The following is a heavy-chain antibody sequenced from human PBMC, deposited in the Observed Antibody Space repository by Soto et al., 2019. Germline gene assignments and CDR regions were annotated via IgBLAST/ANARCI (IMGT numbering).Heavy chain of an antibody. CDR3: ARGDIVVVVASTLRYGMDV. Sequence: VGSLRVSCAVSGFTFSSYSMNWVRQAPGKGLEWVSYISSSSSTIYYADSVKGRFTISRDNAKNSLYLQMKTLRDEDTAVYYCARGDIVVVVASTLRYGMDVWGQGTTVTVSS. CDR2: ISSSSSTI. V-gene: IGHV3-48*02. J-gene: IGHJ6*02. D-gene: IGHD2-15*01. CDR1: GFTFSSYS.